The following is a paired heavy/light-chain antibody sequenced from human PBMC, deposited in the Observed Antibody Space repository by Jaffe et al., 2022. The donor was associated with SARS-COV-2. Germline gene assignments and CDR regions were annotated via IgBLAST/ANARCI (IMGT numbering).Light chain of an antibody. J-gene: IGLJ2*01. CDR3: SSYTTSSAVV. Sequence: QSALTQPASVSGSPGQSITISCNGTTSDIGAYAYVSWYQQHPDKAPKLVISDVTNRPSGVSNRFSGSKSGNTASLTISGLRSEDEADYYCSSYTTSSAVVFGGGTKLTVL. CDR2: DVT. CDR1: TSDIGAYAY. V-gene: IGLV2-14*03.
Heavy chain of an antibody. Sequence: QVQLVQSGPEVKKPGASVRLSCKASGYIFTNYAIHWVRQAPGQRLEWMGWINAGNGNLQYSQTFQGRVTIVRDTAASRAHMDLSSLRFDDTAVYYCARAPVIDDYFWGSYLLDLWGKGTLVTVSS. CDR1: GYIFTNYA. CDR3: ARAPVIDDYFWGSYLLDL. J-gene: IGHJ5*02. D-gene: IGHD3-16*02. V-gene: IGHV1-3*01. CDR2: INAGNGNL.